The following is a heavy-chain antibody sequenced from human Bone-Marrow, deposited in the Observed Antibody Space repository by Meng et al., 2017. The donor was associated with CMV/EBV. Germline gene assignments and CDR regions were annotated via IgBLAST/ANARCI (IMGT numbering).Heavy chain of an antibody. J-gene: IGHJ5*02. D-gene: IGHD2-2*01. CDR1: FTSTSYA. CDR3: AREGYCSSTNCPRWLDP. CDR2: VNAGNGNT. Sequence: FTSTSYAVHWVRQAPGQRLEWMGWVNAGNGNTIYSQKFQDRVTFTRDTSATTAYMELSSLRSEDTAVYYCAREGYCSSTNCPRWLDPWGQGTLVTVSS. V-gene: IGHV1-3*01.